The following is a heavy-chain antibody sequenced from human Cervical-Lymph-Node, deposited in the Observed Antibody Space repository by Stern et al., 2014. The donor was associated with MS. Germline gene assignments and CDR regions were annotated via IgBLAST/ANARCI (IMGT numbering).Heavy chain of an antibody. CDR1: GGSVSSGTYY. CDR2: IYYTGSP. V-gene: IGHV4-61*01. Sequence: DQLVESGPGLVKPSETLSLTCTVSGGSVSSGTYYWSWLRQPPGKGLEWIGSIYYTGSPNYNPSLKSRVTISVDTSKNQFSLKLSSVTAADTAVYYCATNSTSSPWFDPWGQGTLVTVSS. CDR3: ATNSTSSPWFDP. D-gene: IGHD2/OR15-2a*01. J-gene: IGHJ5*02.